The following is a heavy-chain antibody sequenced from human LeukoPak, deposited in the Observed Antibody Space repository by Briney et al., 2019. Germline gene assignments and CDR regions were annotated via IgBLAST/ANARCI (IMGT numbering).Heavy chain of an antibody. V-gene: IGHV1-8*03. J-gene: IGHJ4*02. D-gene: IGHD2-15*01. CDR3: ARDPRSGLDY. CDR2: MNPNSGNT. Sequence: ASVKVSCKASGYTFTSYDINWVRQATGQGLEWMGWMNPNSGNTGYAQKFQGRVTITRDTSTSTVYMELSSLRSEDTAVYYCARDPRSGLDYWGQGTLVTVSS. CDR1: GYTFTSYD.